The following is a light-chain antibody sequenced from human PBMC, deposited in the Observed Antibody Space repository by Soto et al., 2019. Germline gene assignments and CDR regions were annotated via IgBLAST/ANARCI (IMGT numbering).Light chain of an antibody. CDR3: SSYTADMTYV. CDR1: GSDIGGYNY. Sequence: QSALTQPASVSGSPGQSITIYCIGTGSDIGGYNYVSWYQQHPGKAPTLMIYDVWARPLGVSHRFSGSKSGNTASLTISGLQGDDEADYYCSSYTADMTYVFGTGTKVTV. J-gene: IGLJ1*01. CDR2: DVW. V-gene: IGLV2-14*03.